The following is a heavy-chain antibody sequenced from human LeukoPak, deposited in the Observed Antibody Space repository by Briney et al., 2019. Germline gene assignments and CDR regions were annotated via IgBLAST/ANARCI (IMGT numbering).Heavy chain of an antibody. CDR2: IYWDNDT. CDR1: GFPLSTSGVA. Sequence: SGPTLVNPTQTLTLTCTFSGFPLSTSGVAVGWIRQPPGKALEWLALIYWDNDTRYSPYLKSRLTITKDTSKNQVVLTMTNMDPEDTATYYCAHSSLSVHTFDYWGQGTLVTVSS. CDR3: AHSSLSVHTFDY. J-gene: IGHJ4*02. D-gene: IGHD5/OR15-5a*01. V-gene: IGHV2-5*02.